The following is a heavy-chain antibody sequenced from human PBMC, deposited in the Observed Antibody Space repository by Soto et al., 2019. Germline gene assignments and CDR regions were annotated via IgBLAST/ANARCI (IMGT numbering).Heavy chain of an antibody. CDR3: ARDFCEVVVVPEGHRGFDY. CDR2: ISSSGSTI. V-gene: IGHV3-11*01. CDR1: GVTFSDYY. D-gene: IGHD2-2*01. Sequence: GGSLRLSCAASGVTFSDYYMSWIRQAPGKGLEWVSYISSSGSTIYYADSVKGRFTISRDNAKNSLYLQMNSLRAEDTAVYYCARDFCEVVVVPEGHRGFDYWGQGTLVTVSS. J-gene: IGHJ4*02.